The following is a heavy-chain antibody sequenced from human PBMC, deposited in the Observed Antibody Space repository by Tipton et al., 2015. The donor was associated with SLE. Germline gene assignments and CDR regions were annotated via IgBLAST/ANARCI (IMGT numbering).Heavy chain of an antibody. CDR1: GGSISGYY. D-gene: IGHD1-20*01. V-gene: IGHV4-39*01. CDR3: ARRYRIPGWYFDL. Sequence: TLSLTCTVSGGSISGYYWTWIRQPPGKGLEWIGGIYYSGVTYYTPSLKSRVTISIDSSKNQFSLTLSSVTAADTALYYCARRYRIPGWYFDLWGRGTLVTVSS. J-gene: IGHJ2*01. CDR2: IYYSGVT.